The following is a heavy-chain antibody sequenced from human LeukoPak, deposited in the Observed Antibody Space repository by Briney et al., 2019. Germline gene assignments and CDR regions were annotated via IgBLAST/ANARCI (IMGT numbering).Heavy chain of an antibody. Sequence: PSETLSLTCTVSGGSISSSSYYWGWIRQPPGKGLEWIGSIYYSGSTYYNPSLKSRVTISVDTSKNQFSLKLSSVTAADTAVYYCARRGHGDNDAFDIWGQGTMVTVSS. V-gene: IGHV4-39*07. CDR3: ARRGHGDNDAFDI. CDR2: IYYSGST. D-gene: IGHD4-17*01. J-gene: IGHJ3*02. CDR1: GGSISSSSYY.